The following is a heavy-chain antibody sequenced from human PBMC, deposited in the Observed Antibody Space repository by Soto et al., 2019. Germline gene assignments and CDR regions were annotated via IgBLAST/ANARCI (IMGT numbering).Heavy chain of an antibody. V-gene: IGHV4-59*08. Sequence: SETLSLTCTVSGGSISSYYWSWIRQPPGKGLEWIGYIYYSGSTNYNPSLKSRVTISVDTSKNQFSLKLSSVTAADTAVYYCARHANTEYSSSWRGNWFDPWGQGTLVTVSS. CDR3: ARHANTEYSSSWRGNWFDP. CDR2: IYYSGST. CDR1: GGSISSYY. D-gene: IGHD6-13*01. J-gene: IGHJ5*02.